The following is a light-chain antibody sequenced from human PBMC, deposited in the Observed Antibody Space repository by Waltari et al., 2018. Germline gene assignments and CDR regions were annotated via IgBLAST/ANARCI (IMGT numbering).Light chain of an antibody. V-gene: IGLV3-25*03. J-gene: IGLJ2*01. CDR2: KDT. Sequence: SSELTQPPSVSVSPGQTARLTCSGDALPRQFASWYQQKPGQAPVIVIYKDTGRPSEIPERFSGSSSGKTVTLTISGVQAEDEADYYCQSADASGTYKLFGGGTKLTVL. CDR3: QSADASGTYKL. CDR1: ALPRQF.